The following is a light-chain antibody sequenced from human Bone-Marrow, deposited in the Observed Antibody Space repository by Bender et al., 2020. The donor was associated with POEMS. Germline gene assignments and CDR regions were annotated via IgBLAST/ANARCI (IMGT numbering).Light chain of an antibody. J-gene: IGLJ3*02. V-gene: IGLV1-44*01. CDR1: RVNIGSNA. CDR3: VAWDASLNGWV. Sequence: QSVLTQPPSASGTPGQRVTISCSGSRVNIGSNAVHWYQHLPGTAPKVFIYANTQRPSGVPDRFSGSKSGTSASLAITGLQSDDEAIYFCVAWDASLNGWVFGGGTKLTVL. CDR2: ANT.